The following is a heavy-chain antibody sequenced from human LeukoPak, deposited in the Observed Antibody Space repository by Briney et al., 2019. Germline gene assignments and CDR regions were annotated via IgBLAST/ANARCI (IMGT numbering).Heavy chain of an antibody. J-gene: IGHJ6*02. Sequence: GGSLRLSCAASGFTFSSYAMSWVRQAPGKGLEWVSTISGSGGSTNYADSVKGRFTISRDNSKNTLYLQMNSLRAEDTAVYYCARAASSYGDYRYYGMDVWGQGTTVTVSS. D-gene: IGHD4-17*01. V-gene: IGHV3-23*01. CDR2: ISGSGGST. CDR1: GFTFSSYA. CDR3: ARAASSYGDYRYYGMDV.